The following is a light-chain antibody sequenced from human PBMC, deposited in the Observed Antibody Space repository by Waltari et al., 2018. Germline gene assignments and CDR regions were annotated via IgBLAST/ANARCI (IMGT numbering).Light chain of an antibody. CDR2: GAS. Sequence: EIVMTQSPATLSVSPGERATLSCRASQSVSSNLAWYQQNPGQAPRLLIYGASTRATGIPARFSGSGSGTEFTLTISSMQSEDFAVYYCQQYNNRPTFGQGTKLEIK. J-gene: IGKJ2*01. CDR1: QSVSSN. CDR3: QQYNNRPT. V-gene: IGKV3-15*01.